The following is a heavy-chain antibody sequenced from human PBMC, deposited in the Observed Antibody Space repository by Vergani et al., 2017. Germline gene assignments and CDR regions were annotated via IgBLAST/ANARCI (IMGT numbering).Heavy chain of an antibody. J-gene: IGHJ4*02. Sequence: EVQLVESGGGLVKPGGSLRLSCAASGFTFSSYSMNWVRQAPGKGLEWVSSISSSSSYIYYADSVKGRFTISRDNAKNSLYLQMNSLRAEDTAVYYCARSSGYSSGTFDYWGQGTLVTVSS. CDR2: ISSSSSYI. CDR1: GFTFSSYS. V-gene: IGHV3-21*01. CDR3: ARSSGYSSGTFDY. D-gene: IGHD6-19*01.